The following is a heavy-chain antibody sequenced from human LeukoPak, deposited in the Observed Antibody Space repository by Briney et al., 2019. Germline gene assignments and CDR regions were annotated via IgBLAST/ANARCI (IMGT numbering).Heavy chain of an antibody. CDR2: IYYSGST. V-gene: IGHV4-59*01. J-gene: IGHJ4*02. D-gene: IGHD1-26*01. CDR3: ARHPSIVGAFWGLDY. CDR1: GGSISSYY. Sequence: SETLSLTCTVSGGSISSYYWSWIRQPPGKGLEWIGYIYYSGSTNYNPSLKSRVTISVDTSKNQFSLKLSSVTAADTAVYYCARHPSIVGAFWGLDYWGQRTLVTVSS.